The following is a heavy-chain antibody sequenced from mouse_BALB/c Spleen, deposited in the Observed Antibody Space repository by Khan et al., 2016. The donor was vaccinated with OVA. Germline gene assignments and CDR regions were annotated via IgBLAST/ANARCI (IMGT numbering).Heavy chain of an antibody. CDR1: GYTFTNYG. V-gene: IGHV9-3-1*01. J-gene: IGHJ4*01. Sequence: QIQLVQSGPELKKPGETVKISCKASGYTFTNYGMNWVKQSPGKALKWMGWINTYTGEPTYADDFKGRFAFSLETSASTAYLQINNLKNEDTATYFWARPPYFSYSLAVWGQGTSVTVSS. D-gene: IGHD6-2*01. CDR2: INTYTGEP. CDR3: ARPPYFSYSLAV.